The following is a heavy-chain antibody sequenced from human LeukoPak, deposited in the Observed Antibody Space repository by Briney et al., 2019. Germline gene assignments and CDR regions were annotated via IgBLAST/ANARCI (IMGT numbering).Heavy chain of an antibody. V-gene: IGHV3-30-3*01. J-gene: IGHJ4*02. CDR1: GFTFSSYA. CDR3: ARPYCSGGNCYDYFDY. Sequence: GGSLGLSCAASGFTFSSYAMYWVRQAPGKGLEWVAVISYDGSNKYYTDSVKGRFTISRDNSKSTLYLQMNSLRAEDTAVYYCARPYCSGGNCYDYFDYWGQGTLVTVSS. CDR2: ISYDGSNK. D-gene: IGHD2-15*01.